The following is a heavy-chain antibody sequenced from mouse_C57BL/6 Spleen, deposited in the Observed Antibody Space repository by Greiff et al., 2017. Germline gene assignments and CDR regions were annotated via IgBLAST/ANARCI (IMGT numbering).Heavy chain of an antibody. CDR2: IRNKANGYTT. Sequence: EVQLVESGGGLVQPGGSLSLSCAASGFTFTDYYMSWVRQPPGKALEWLGFIRNKANGYTTEYSASVKGRFTISRDNSQSILYLQMNALRAEDSATYYCARSSSSGWFAYWGQGTLVTVSA. D-gene: IGHD3-2*02. CDR1: GFTFTDYY. J-gene: IGHJ3*01. CDR3: ARSSSSGWFAY. V-gene: IGHV7-3*01.